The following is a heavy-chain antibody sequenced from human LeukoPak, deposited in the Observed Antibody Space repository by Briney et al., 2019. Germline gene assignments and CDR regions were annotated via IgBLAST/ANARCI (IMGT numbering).Heavy chain of an antibody. J-gene: IGHJ4*02. D-gene: IGHD3-16*01. CDR3: AKRRGRSNTFPLPLYY. V-gene: IGHV3-23*01. Sequence: GGSLRLSRAASGFSFNNNAMDWVRQAPGKGREWVSGVLGGGGATYYADSVKGGFTISRDNSMNTVYLQMTSLTAEDTARYYCAKRRGRSNTFPLPLYYWGQGTLVTVSS. CDR2: VLGGGGAT. CDR1: GFSFNNNA.